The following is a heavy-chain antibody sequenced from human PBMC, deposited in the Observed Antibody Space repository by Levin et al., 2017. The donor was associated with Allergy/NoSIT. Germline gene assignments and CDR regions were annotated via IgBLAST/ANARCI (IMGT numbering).Heavy chain of an antibody. Sequence: SQTLSLTCAVYGGSFSGYYWSWIRQPPGKGLEWIGEINHSGSTNYNPSLKSRVTISVDTSKNQFSLKLSSVTAADTAVYYCARGRIADSAPFDYWGQGTLVTVSS. CDR2: INHSGST. V-gene: IGHV4-34*01. CDR1: GGSFSGYY. D-gene: IGHD6-13*01. J-gene: IGHJ4*02. CDR3: ARGRIADSAPFDY.